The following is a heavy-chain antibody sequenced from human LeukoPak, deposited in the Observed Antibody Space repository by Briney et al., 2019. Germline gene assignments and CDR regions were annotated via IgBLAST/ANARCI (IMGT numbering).Heavy chain of an antibody. Sequence: ASVKVSCKASGYTFTSYDINWVRQATGQGLEWMGWMNPNSGNTGYAQKFQGRVTITRNTSISTAYMELSSLRSEDTAVYYCARGRGTMVRGANYYYYYMDVWGQGTLVTVSS. V-gene: IGHV1-8*03. CDR3: ARGRGTMVRGANYYYYYMDV. CDR2: MNPNSGNT. D-gene: IGHD3-10*01. J-gene: IGHJ6*03. CDR1: GYTFTSYD.